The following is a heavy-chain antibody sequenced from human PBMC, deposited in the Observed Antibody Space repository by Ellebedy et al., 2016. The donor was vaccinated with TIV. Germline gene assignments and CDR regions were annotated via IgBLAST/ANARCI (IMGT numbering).Heavy chain of an antibody. CDR2: IYYSGST. V-gene: IGHV4-59*01. CDR3: ARVVGEYDYGDYGVDY. Sequence: MPSETLSLTCTVSGGSISSYYWSWIRQPPGKGLEWIGYIYYSGSTNYNPSLKNRVTISVDTSKNQFSLKLSSVTAADTAVYYCARVVGEYDYGDYGVDYWGQGTLVTVSS. J-gene: IGHJ4*02. D-gene: IGHD4-17*01. CDR1: GGSISSYY.